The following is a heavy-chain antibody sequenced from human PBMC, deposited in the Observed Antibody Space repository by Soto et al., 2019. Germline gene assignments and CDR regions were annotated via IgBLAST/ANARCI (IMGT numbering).Heavy chain of an antibody. CDR3: EKDRYNYATPGWFDP. J-gene: IGHJ5*02. CDR1: GFTFSTYA. V-gene: IGHV3-23*01. Sequence: GGSLRLSCAASGFTFSTYAMAWVRQAPGKGLEWVSTISGSGGATYYADSVKGRFTISRDNSKNTLYLQMNSLRAEDTAVYYCEKDRYNYATPGWFDPWGQGTLVTVSS. D-gene: IGHD5-18*01. CDR2: ISGSGGAT.